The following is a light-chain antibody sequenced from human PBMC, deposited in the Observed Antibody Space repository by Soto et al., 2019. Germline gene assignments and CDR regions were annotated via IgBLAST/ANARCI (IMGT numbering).Light chain of an antibody. CDR2: DVS. CDR1: SSDVGGYNY. V-gene: IGLV2-8*01. CDR3: TSYAGSNNFFYV. J-gene: IGLJ1*01. Sequence: QSALTQPASVSGSPGQSITISCTGTSSDVGGYNYVSWYQQHPGKAPKLMIYDVSKRPSGVPDRFSGSKSGNTASLTVSGLQAEDEADYYCTSYAGSNNFFYVFGTGTKVPVL.